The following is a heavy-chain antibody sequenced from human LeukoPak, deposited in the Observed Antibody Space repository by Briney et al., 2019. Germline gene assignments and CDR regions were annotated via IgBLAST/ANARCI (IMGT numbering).Heavy chain of an antibody. D-gene: IGHD2-21*01. J-gene: IGHJ4*02. Sequence: GGSLRLSCAASGFTFSSYYMHWVRQVPGKGLVWVSRINSDGTATTYADSVKGRFTISRDNAKNTEYLQMNSLRAEDTAVYYCVRIPFWGQGTLVTVSS. CDR3: VRIPF. V-gene: IGHV3-74*01. CDR2: INSDGTAT. CDR1: GFTFSSYY.